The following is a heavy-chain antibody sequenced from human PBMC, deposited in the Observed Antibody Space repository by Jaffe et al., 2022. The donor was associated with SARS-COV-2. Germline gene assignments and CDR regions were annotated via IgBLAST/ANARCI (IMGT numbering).Heavy chain of an antibody. D-gene: IGHD1-1*01. CDR3: AKQMSSTGPYYFDY. Sequence: EVQLVESGGGLVQPGGSLRLSCAASGFTFSNCAMSWVRQSPGKGLEWVSGISSSGSGADYADSVKGRFSISRDNSKTSLYLQMYSLTAEDTAIYYCAKQMSSTGPYYFDYWGQGTLVTVSS. CDR1: GFTFSNCA. CDR2: ISSSGSGA. V-gene: IGHV3-23*04. J-gene: IGHJ4*02.